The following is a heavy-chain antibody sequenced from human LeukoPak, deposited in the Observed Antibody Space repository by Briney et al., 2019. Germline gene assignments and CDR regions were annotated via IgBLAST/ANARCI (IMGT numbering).Heavy chain of an antibody. J-gene: IGHJ5*02. CDR3: ARDAGNSGYGCDL. CDR2: LRYTGET. V-gene: IGHV3-48*01. D-gene: IGHD5-12*01. CDR1: GVTFSQYR. Sequence: GGSVRLSCEASGVTFSQYRMNWVRQAPGKGLEWVSDLRYTGETFYADSVKGRFTISRDNVRNSLYLQMNSLRAEDTAMYYCARDAGNSGYGCDLWGQGTLVTVSS.